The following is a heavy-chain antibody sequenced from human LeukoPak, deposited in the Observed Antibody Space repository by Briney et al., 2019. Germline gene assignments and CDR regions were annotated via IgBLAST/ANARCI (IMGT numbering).Heavy chain of an antibody. J-gene: IGHJ5*02. D-gene: IGHD3-10*01. CDR1: GGSFSGYY. Sequence: SETLSLTCAVYGGSFSGYYWSWIRQPPGKGLEWIGEINHSGSTNYNPSLKSRVTTSVDTSKNQFSLKLSSVTAADTAVYYCARGPYYYGSGSYFDNWFDPWGQGTLVTVSS. V-gene: IGHV4-34*01. CDR3: ARGPYYYGSGSYFDNWFDP. CDR2: INHSGST.